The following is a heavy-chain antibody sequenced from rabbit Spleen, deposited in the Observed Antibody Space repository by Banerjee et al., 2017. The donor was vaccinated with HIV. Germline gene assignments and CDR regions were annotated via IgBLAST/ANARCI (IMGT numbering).Heavy chain of an antibody. CDR2: IYNGDGST. CDR1: GFSLNGNY. V-gene: IGHV1S47*01. J-gene: IGHJ4*01. CDR3: ARSYNDEWDGRYFYL. D-gene: IGHD4-2*01. Sequence: QEQLVESGGGLVKPEGSLKLSCTASGFSLNGNYYMCWVRQAPGKGLEWIGCIYNGDGSTYYASWVIGRLTITRNTNLNTVDLKMTGLTAADTATYFCARSYNDEWDGRYFYLWGQGTLVTVS.